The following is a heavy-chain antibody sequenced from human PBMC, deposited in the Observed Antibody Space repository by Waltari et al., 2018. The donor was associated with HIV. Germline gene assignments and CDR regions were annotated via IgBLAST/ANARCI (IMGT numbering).Heavy chain of an antibody. D-gene: IGHD1-26*01. Sequence: EVQLVESGGGLVKPGGSLGLSCAVSGIPFKNAWRRSFRQGQGKGAQWMCHVRRKRVGRTKDDAAPVGGRFTISTDELNNTMSLEMKSLKVEDTGVYYCTTFEMGSTRNYWGQGTLVTVSS. CDR2: VRRKRVGRTK. CDR1: GIPFKNAW. J-gene: IGHJ4*02. CDR3: TTFEMGSTRNY. V-gene: IGHV3-15*01.